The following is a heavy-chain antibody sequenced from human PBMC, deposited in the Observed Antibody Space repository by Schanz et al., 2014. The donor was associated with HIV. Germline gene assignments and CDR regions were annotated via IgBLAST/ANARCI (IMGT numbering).Heavy chain of an antibody. CDR1: GLTFSSYG. Sequence: QVQLVESGGGVVQPGRSLRLSCAGSGLTFSSYGMHWVRQAPGKGLEWVAVISYDGSNKYYADSVKGRFTISRDNSKNLYLHMNSLRAEDTAVYYCAAGITHPGAFDIWGQGTMVSVS. J-gene: IGHJ3*02. V-gene: IGHV3-30*03. CDR2: ISYDGSNK. D-gene: IGHD3-16*01. CDR3: AAGITHPGAFDI.